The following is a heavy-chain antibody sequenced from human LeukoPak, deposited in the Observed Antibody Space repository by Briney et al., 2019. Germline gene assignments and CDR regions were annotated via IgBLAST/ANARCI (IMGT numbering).Heavy chain of an antibody. Sequence: GASVKVSCKASGYTFTSYAMHWVRQAPGQRLEWMGWINAGNGNTKYSQKFQGRVIITRGTSASTAYMELSGLRSEDTAVYYCARDQVICSSTSCYRPFDPWGQGTLVTVSS. CDR3: ARDQVICSSTSCYRPFDP. J-gene: IGHJ5*02. CDR1: GYTFTSYA. D-gene: IGHD2-2*02. V-gene: IGHV1-3*01. CDR2: INAGNGNT.